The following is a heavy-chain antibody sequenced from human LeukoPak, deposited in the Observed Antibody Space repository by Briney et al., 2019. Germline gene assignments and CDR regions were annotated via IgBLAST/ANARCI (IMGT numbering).Heavy chain of an antibody. Sequence: SETLSLTCTVSGGSISSSSYYWGWIRQPPGKGLEWIGSIYYSGSTNYNPSLKSRVTISVDTSKNQFSLKLSSVTAADTAVYYYASRLYCSSTSCYYDAFDIWGQGTMVTVSS. CDR3: ASRLYCSSTSCYYDAFDI. V-gene: IGHV4-39*07. CDR2: IYYSGST. J-gene: IGHJ3*02. D-gene: IGHD2-2*01. CDR1: GGSISSSSYY.